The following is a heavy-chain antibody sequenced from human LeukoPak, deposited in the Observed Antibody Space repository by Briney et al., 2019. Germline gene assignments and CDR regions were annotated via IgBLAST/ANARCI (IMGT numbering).Heavy chain of an antibody. V-gene: IGHV4-4*07. D-gene: IGHD6-19*01. CDR2: IYTSGST. Sequence: SETLSLTCTVSGGSISSYYWSWIRQPAGRGLEWIGRIYTSGSTNYNPSLKSRVTMSVDTSKNQFSLKLSSVTAADTAVYYCARDLIAVADDAFDIWGQGTMVTVSS. J-gene: IGHJ3*02. CDR1: GGSISSYY. CDR3: ARDLIAVADDAFDI.